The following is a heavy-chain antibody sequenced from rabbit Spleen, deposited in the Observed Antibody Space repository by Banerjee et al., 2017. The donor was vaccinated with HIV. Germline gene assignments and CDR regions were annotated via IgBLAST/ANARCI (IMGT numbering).Heavy chain of an antibody. D-gene: IGHD1-1*01. Sequence: VESGGGLVKPGASLTLTCTASGVSFSGSSYMCWVRQAPGKGLEWIACIEGGSSSFTYFASWAKGRFTISKASSTTVTLHMTSLTAADTATYFCARDTSSSFSSYGMDLWGPGTLVTVS. CDR3: ARDTSSSFSSYGMDL. J-gene: IGHJ6*01. CDR2: IEGGSSSFT. CDR1: GVSFSGSSY. V-gene: IGHV1S40*01.